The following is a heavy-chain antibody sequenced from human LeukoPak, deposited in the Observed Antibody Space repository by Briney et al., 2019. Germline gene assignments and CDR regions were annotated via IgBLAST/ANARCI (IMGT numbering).Heavy chain of an antibody. CDR3: AREPTTVTPIGYMDV. V-gene: IGHV3-21*01. D-gene: IGHD4-17*01. CDR1: GSTFTFYA. Sequence: GGSLRLSCAASGSTFTFYAMSWVRQAPGKGLEWVSSISSSSSYIYYADSVKGRFTISRDNAKNSLYPQMNSLRAEDTAVYYCAREPTTVTPIGYMDVWGKGTTVTVSS. CDR2: ISSSSSYI. J-gene: IGHJ6*03.